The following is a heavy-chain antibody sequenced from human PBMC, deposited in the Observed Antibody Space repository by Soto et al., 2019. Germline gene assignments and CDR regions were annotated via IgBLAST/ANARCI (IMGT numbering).Heavy chain of an antibody. CDR2: IYSGTTT. J-gene: IGHJ4*02. CDR1: GFSVSPHY. Sequence: EVLLVESGGGLVQPGGSLRLSCAVSGFSVSPHYMNWVRQAPGKGLEWVSVIYSGTTTNYGVSVKGRLPTSRDNSKNTLYLQMDSLTADAPAVYYCARSSGWNRFDYWGQGPLVTVSS. D-gene: IGHD6-19*01. CDR3: ARSSGWNRFDY. V-gene: IGHV3-66*01.